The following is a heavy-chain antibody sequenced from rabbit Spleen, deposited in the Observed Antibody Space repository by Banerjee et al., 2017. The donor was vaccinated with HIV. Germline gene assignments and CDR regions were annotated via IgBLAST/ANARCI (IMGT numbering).Heavy chain of an antibody. CDR1: GFSFSSNW. Sequence: EESGGGLVKPEGSLTLTCTASGFSFSSNWICWVRQAPGKGLEWIACIDTNDGDTDYANWPKGRFTISKTSSTTVTLQMTSLTAADTATYFCARGSAAMTMLITGYYLGLWGPGTLVTVS. J-gene: IGHJ4*01. V-gene: IGHV1S45*01. CDR3: ARGSAAMTMLITGYYLGL. CDR2: IDTNDGDT. D-gene: IGHD2-1*01.